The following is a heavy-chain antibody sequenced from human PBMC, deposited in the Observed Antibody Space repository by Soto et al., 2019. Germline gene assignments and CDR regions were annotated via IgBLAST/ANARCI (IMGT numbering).Heavy chain of an antibody. V-gene: IGHV1-18*04. Sequence: ASVKVSCKASGYTFTSYGISWVRQAPGQGLEWMGWISAYNGNTNYAQKFQGRVTITADKSTSTAYMELSSLRSEDTAVYYCARDKGYCSSTSCYKAPGYYYGMDAWGQGTTVTVSS. CDR3: ARDKGYCSSTSCYKAPGYYYGMDA. D-gene: IGHD2-2*02. CDR1: GYTFTSYG. J-gene: IGHJ6*02. CDR2: ISAYNGNT.